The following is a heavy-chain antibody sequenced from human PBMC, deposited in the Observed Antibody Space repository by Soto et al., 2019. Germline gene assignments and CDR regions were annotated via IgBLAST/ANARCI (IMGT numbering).Heavy chain of an antibody. Sequence: QVQLQESGPGLVKPSQTLSLTCTVSGGSISSGDYYWSWIRQPPGKGLEWIGYIYYSGSTYYNPSLKSRVTISVDTSKNQFSLKLSSVTAADTAVYYCAREGYSYGYQQEDAFDIWGQGTMVTVSS. V-gene: IGHV4-30-4*01. CDR3: AREGYSYGYQQEDAFDI. CDR1: GGSISSGDYY. CDR2: IYYSGST. J-gene: IGHJ3*02. D-gene: IGHD5-18*01.